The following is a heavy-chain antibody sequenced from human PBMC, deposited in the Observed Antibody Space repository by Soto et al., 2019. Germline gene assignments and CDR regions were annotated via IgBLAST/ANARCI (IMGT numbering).Heavy chain of an antibody. J-gene: IGHJ4*02. Sequence: SETLSLTCAVYGGSFSGCYWSWIRQPPGKGLEWIGEINHSGSTNYNPSLKSRVTISVDTSKNQFSLKLSSVTAADTAVYYCALEGVRGVMGGFDYWGQGTLVTVSS. CDR1: GGSFSGCY. CDR2: INHSGST. V-gene: IGHV4-34*01. CDR3: ALEGVRGVMGGFDY. D-gene: IGHD3-10*01.